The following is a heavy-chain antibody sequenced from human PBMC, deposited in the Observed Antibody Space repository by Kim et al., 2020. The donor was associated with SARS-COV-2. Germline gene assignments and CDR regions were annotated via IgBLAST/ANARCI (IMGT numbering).Heavy chain of an antibody. D-gene: IGHD3-10*01. J-gene: IGHJ4*02. V-gene: IGHV3-48*02. CDR3: AGGGYGSGTYTPNYFDS. Sequence: VKGPFTISRDHAKNSLYLQMNSLRDEDTAVYFCAGGGYGSGTYTPNYFDSWGQGTLVTVSS.